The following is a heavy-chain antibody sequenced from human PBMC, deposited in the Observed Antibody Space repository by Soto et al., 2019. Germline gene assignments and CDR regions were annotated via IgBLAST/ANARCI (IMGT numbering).Heavy chain of an antibody. CDR2: IWSNGNRK. J-gene: IGHJ5*02. Sequence: QVQLVESGGGVVQPGRSLRLSCAASGFTFWNYGMHWVRQAPGKGPEWVATIWSNGNRKYYADSVTGRFTISRDNSRNTLYLEMNSLRGEDTAVYYCARAVSTTAVNWFDPWGQGTQVTVSS. D-gene: IGHD2-2*01. CDR1: GFTFWNYG. CDR3: ARAVSTTAVNWFDP. V-gene: IGHV3-33*01.